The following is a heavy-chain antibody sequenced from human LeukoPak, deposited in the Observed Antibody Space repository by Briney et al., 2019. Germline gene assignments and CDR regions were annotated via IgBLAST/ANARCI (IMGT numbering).Heavy chain of an antibody. D-gene: IGHD1-26*01. CDR3: AKDQYSGSPYYFDN. V-gene: IGHV3-23*01. J-gene: IGHJ4*02. CDR1: GLTFSSYA. Sequence: GGSLRLSCAASGLTFSSYAMSWVRQAPGKGLEWVSGISGSGGSTCYADSVKGRFTISRDNSKNTLYLQMNSLRAEDTAVYYCAKDQYSGSPYYFDNWGQGTLVTVSS. CDR2: ISGSGGST.